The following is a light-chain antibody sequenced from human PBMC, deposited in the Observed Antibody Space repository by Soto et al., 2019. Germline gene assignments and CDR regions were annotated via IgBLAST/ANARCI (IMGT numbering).Light chain of an antibody. CDR2: GAS. CDR3: QQYHNWPYT. Sequence: EIVMTQSPATLSVSPGEGATLSCRASQSVSSNLDWYQQKPGQAPRLLIYGASTRATGIPARFSGSGSGTDFTLTISSLQSGDFAVYYCQQYHNWPYTFGQGTKLEIK. CDR1: QSVSSN. J-gene: IGKJ2*01. V-gene: IGKV3-15*01.